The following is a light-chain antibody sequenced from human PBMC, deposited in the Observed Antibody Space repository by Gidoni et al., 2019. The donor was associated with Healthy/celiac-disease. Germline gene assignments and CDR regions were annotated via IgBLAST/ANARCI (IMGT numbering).Light chain of an antibody. V-gene: IGLV1-40*01. CDR2: GNS. J-gene: IGLJ2*01. Sequence: QSVLTQPPSVSGAPGQRVTISCTGSSSNIGAGYDVHWYQQLPGTATKLLIYGNSKRPSGVPDRFSGSKSGTSASLAITGLQAEDEADYYCQSYDSSLSVVFGGGTKLTVL. CDR1: SSNIGAGYD. CDR3: QSYDSSLSVV.